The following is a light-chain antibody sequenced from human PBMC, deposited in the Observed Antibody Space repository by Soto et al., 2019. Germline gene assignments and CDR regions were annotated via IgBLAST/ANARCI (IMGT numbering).Light chain of an antibody. CDR1: SGSVSTNYY. CDR3: VLYMGSGIGV. V-gene: IGLV8-61*01. J-gene: IGLJ3*02. CDR2: NTN. Sequence: QTVVTQEPSFSVSPGRTVTLTCGLTSGSVSTNYYPSWYQQTPGQTPRTLIYNTNTRSSGVPDRFSGSILGNKAALTITGAQADDESDYYCVLYMGSGIGVFGGGTKLTVL.